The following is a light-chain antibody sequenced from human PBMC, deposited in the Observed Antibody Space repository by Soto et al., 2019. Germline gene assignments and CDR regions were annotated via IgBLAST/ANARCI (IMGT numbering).Light chain of an antibody. J-gene: IGKJ5*01. CDR3: QQYGSSPIT. Sequence: EIVLTQSPGTLSLSPGERATLSCRASQSVSSSYLAWYQQKPGQAPRLLIYGASSRATGIPDWFSGSESGTDFTLTISRLEPEDFAVYYWQQYGSSPITFGQGTRLEIK. CDR2: GAS. CDR1: QSVSSSY. V-gene: IGKV3-20*01.